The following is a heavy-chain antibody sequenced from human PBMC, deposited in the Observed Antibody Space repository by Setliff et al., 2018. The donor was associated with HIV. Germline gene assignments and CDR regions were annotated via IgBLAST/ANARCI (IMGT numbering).Heavy chain of an antibody. CDR2: ISYSGIS. D-gene: IGHD5-12*01. CDR3: ARGDCGYDWYYYGMDV. V-gene: IGHV4-59*11. Sequence: PSETLSLTCTVSGGSITGHYWSWIRQPPGKGPEWIGYISYSGISNYNPSLKSRVTISVDTSKNQFSLQLSSVTAADTAVYCWARGDCGYDWYYYGMDVWGQGTTVTVSS. CDR1: GGSITGHY. J-gene: IGHJ6*02.